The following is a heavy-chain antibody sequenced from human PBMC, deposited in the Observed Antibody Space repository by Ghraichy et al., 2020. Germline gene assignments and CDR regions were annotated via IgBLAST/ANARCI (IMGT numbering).Heavy chain of an antibody. CDR2: IHHSGST. J-gene: IGHJ6*03. CDR3: ARGGDVVVLSARYFYMDV. V-gene: IGHV4-34*01. D-gene: IGHD2-15*01. CDR1: GGSLSNYY. Sequence: SETLSLTCAVYGGSLSNYYWSWVRQRPGKGLEWIGEIHHSGSTNYNPSLKSRVTISLDTSKKQFSLKLNSVTAADTAVYYCARGGDVVVLSARYFYMDVWGKGTTVTVSS.